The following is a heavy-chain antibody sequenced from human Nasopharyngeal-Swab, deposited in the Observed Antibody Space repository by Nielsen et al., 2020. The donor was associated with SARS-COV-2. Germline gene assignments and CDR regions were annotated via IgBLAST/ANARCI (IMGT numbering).Heavy chain of an antibody. D-gene: IGHD6-13*01. CDR2: IIPIFGTA. Sequence: VKVSCKASGGTFSSYAISWVRQAPGQGLEWMGGIIPIFGTANYAQKFQGRVTITADESTSTAYMELSSLRSEDTAVYYCARLRLPSSWHGYYYYGMDVWGQGTTVTVSS. CDR1: GGTFSSYA. J-gene: IGHJ6*02. CDR3: ARLRLPSSWHGYYYYGMDV. V-gene: IGHV1-69*13.